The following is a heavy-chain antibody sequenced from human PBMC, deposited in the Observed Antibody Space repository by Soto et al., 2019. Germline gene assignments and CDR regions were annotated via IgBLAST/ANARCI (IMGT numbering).Heavy chain of an antibody. V-gene: IGHV4-59*01. CDR1: GGSISSYY. J-gene: IGHJ4*02. D-gene: IGHD3-22*01. CDR2: IYYSGST. Sequence: SETLSLTCTVSGGSISSYYWSWIRQPPGKGLELIGYIYYSGSTNYNPSLKSRVTISVDTSKNQFSLKLTSVTAADTAVYFCTRGGFYYYDSSGYYDYWGQGALVTVSS. CDR3: TRGGFYYYDSSGYYDY.